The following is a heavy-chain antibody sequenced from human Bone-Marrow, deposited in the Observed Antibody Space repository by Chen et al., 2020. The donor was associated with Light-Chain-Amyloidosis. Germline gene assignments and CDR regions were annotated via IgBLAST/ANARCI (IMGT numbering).Heavy chain of an antibody. CDR3: TRKGGYFDF. J-gene: IGHJ4*02. CDR2: VSGSTVST. D-gene: IGHD3-10*01. CDR1: GFNFSSFG. Sequence: LVQPGGSLRLSCATSGFNFSSFGMSWVRQAPGKGLEWVSTVSGSTVSTYYAGAVKGRFIISRDNSKSTLYLQMNSVRAGDTAVYFCTRKGGYFDFWGQGSLVTVSS. V-gene: IGHV3-23*01.